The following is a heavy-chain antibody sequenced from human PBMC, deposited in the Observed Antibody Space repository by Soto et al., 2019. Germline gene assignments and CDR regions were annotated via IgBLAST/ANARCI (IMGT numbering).Heavy chain of an antibody. Sequence: QLQLQESGSGLVKPSQTLSLTCAVSGGSISSGGYSWSWIRQPPGKGLEWIGYIYHSGSTYYNPSLKSQVTISGDRSKNQFSLKLSSVTAADTAVYYCAKGGWCSGGSCYTAFDIWGQGTMVTVSS. D-gene: IGHD2-15*01. CDR1: GGSISSGGYS. V-gene: IGHV4-30-2*01. J-gene: IGHJ3*02. CDR3: AKGGWCSGGSCYTAFDI. CDR2: IYHSGST.